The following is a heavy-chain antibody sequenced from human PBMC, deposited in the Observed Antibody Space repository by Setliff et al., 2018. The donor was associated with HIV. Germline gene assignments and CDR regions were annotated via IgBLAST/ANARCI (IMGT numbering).Heavy chain of an antibody. CDR2: IDPSDSYI. CDR3: SRGIAVAGHDFANTPGDI. D-gene: IGHD6-19*01. V-gene: IGHV5-10-1*01. Sequence: GESLKISCHLSGYSFVDFWIGWVRQMPGKGLEWMGRIDPSDSYINYGPSFQGHVTISADKSTNTAFLQWSSLKASDSAMYYCSRGIAVAGHDFANTPGDIWGQGTMVTVSS. CDR1: GYSFVDFW. J-gene: IGHJ3*02.